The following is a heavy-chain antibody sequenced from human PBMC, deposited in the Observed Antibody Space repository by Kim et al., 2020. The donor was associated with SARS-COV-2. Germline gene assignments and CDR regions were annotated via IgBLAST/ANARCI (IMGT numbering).Heavy chain of an antibody. CDR3: ARGSRYFDYSY. D-gene: IGHD3-9*01. CDR1: GGSFSGYY. V-gene: IGHV4-34*01. CDR2: INHSGST. J-gene: IGHJ4*02. Sequence: SETLSLTCAVYGGSFSGYYWSWIRQPPGKGLEWIGEINHSGSTNYNPSLKSRVTISVDTSKNQFSLKLSSVTAADTAVYYCARGSRYFDYSYWGQGTLVTVSS.